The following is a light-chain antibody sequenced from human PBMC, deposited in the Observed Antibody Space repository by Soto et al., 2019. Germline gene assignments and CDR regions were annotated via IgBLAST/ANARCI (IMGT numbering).Light chain of an antibody. CDR3: QQHNSSTWT. J-gene: IGKJ1*01. V-gene: IGKV1-5*01. CDR1: QSISDW. CDR2: DAS. Sequence: DIQMTQSPSTLSASVGDRVTITCRASQSISDWLTWFQQKPGKAPKVLIYDASTLESGVPSRFMGSGSGTEYTLTISSLQPEDSATYYWQQHNSSTWTFGQGTKVDIK.